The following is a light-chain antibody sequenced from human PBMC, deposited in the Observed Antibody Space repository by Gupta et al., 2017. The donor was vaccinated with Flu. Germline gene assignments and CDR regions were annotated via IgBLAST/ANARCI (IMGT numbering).Light chain of an antibody. CDR2: VAS. CDR3: RQARQCPYI. Sequence: DIVITQSPLSLAVTPGEPASISCRSSQSLLHSNGYNYLDWYLQKPGQSPQLLMSVASKRASGVPDRFSGSGSGTDFTLKISRGEAEDVGVYYCRQARQCPYIFSQGTKMDIK. J-gene: IGKJ2*01. CDR1: QSLLHSNGYNY. V-gene: IGKV2-28*01.